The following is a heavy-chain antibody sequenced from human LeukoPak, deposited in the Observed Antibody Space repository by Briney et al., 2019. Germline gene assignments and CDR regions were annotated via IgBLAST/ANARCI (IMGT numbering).Heavy chain of an antibody. CDR2: IYSGGNT. CDR1: GFTVSSNY. J-gene: IGHJ4*02. Sequence: GGSLRLSCAASGFTVSSNYMSWVRQAPGKGLEWVSVIYSGGNTYYADSVKGRFTISRDNSKNTLYLQMNSLRAEDTAVYYCARDSSDYGGKGADYWGQGTLVTVSS. D-gene: IGHD4-23*01. CDR3: ARDSSDYGGKGADY. V-gene: IGHV3-53*01.